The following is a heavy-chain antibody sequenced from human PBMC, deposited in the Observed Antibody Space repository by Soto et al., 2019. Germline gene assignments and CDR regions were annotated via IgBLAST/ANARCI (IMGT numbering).Heavy chain of an antibody. D-gene: IGHD3-10*01. CDR1: GGSISSGGYY. V-gene: IGHV4-31*03. CDR2: IYYSGST. CDR3: ASLLWFGEEDYYYYMDV. J-gene: IGHJ6*03. Sequence: SETLSLTCTVSGGSISSGGYYWSWIRQHPGKGLEWIGYIYYSGSTYYNPSLKSRVTISVDTSKNQFSLKLSSVTAADTAVYYCASLLWFGEEDYYYYMDVWGKGTTVTVSS.